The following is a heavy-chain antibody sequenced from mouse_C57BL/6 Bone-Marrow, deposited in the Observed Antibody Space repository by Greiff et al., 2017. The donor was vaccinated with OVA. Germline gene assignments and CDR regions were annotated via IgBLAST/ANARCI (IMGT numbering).Heavy chain of an antibody. CDR1: GYTFTSYW. CDR2: IYPGSGRT. Sequence: QVQLQQSGAELVKPGDSVKMSCKASGYTFTSYWITWVKQRPGQGLEWIGDIYPGSGRTNYNEKFKRKATLTVDTSSSTAYMQLSRLTSEDSAVYYCARLEPSYWYFDVWDTGTTVTVSS. J-gene: IGHJ1*03. V-gene: IGHV1-55*01. CDR3: ARLEPSYWYFDV.